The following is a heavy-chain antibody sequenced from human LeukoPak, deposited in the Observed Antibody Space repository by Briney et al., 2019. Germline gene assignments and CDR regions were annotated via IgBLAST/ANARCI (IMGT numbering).Heavy chain of an antibody. V-gene: IGHV3-48*03. J-gene: IGHJ4*02. CDR1: GFTFSSYE. D-gene: IGHD2-21*02. Sequence: GGSLRLSCAASGFTFSSYEMNWVRQAPGKGLEWRSYISSSGSTTYYADSVKGRFTISRDNAKNSLYLQMNSLRAEDTAVYYCAREGYCGGDCYLFDYWGQGTLVTVSS. CDR3: AREGYCGGDCYLFDY. CDR2: ISSSGSTT.